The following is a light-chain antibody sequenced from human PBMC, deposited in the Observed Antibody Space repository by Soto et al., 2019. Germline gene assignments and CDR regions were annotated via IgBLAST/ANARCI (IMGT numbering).Light chain of an antibody. Sequence: EVVMTQSPATLSGSAGERATLSCGASRGIGSTLAWYQQKPGQAPRLLIYDASNRATGIPARFSGSGSGTEFTLTISSLQSEDFAVYYCQQYSNWPPITFGQGTRLEI. V-gene: IGKV3D-15*01. J-gene: IGKJ5*01. CDR3: QQYSNWPPIT. CDR2: DAS. CDR1: RGIGST.